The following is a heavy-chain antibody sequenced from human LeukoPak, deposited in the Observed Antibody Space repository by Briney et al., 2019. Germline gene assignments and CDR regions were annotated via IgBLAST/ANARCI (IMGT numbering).Heavy chain of an antibody. D-gene: IGHD2-21*02. V-gene: IGHV3-23*01. Sequence: PGGSLRLSCAASGFTFSSYSMNWVRQAPGKGLEWVSAISGSGGSTYYADSVKGRFTISRDNSKNTLYLQMNSLRAEDTAVYYCAKVGSRMVTDDYWGQGTLVTVSS. CDR2: ISGSGGST. CDR1: GFTFSSYS. CDR3: AKVGSRMVTDDY. J-gene: IGHJ4*02.